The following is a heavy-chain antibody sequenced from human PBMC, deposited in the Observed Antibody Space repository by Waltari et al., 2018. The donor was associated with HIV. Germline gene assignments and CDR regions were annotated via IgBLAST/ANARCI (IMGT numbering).Heavy chain of an antibody. CDR1: GFAFSTSA. CDR2: LGGVSTGP. D-gene: IGHD1-26*01. Sequence: EVQLLESGGGLVQPGGSLRLSCAASGFAFSTSAMSWVRQAPGKGLGWVSALGGVSTGPYCADSVKGRFSISRDFSKNTLYLEMNSLRAEDTAVYCWAKGGDGSYGEGQLDYWGQGTLVTVSS. V-gene: IGHV3-23*01. CDR3: AKGGDGSYGEGQLDY. J-gene: IGHJ4*02.